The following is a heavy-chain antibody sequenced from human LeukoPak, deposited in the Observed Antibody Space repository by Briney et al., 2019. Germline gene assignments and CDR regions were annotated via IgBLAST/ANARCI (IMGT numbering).Heavy chain of an antibody. Sequence: PSETLSLTCAVSGGSISSGGYSWSWIRQPPGKGLEWIGYIYHSGSTYYNPSLKSRVTISVDRSKNQFSLKLSSVTAADTAVYYCARVYSSGWYEFDYWGQGTLVTVSS. CDR2: IYHSGST. CDR1: GGSISSGGYS. V-gene: IGHV4-30-2*01. D-gene: IGHD6-19*01. CDR3: ARVYSSGWYEFDY. J-gene: IGHJ4*02.